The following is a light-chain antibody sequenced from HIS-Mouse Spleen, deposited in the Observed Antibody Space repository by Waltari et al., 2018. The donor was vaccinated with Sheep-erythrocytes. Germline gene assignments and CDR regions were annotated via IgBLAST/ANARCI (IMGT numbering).Light chain of an antibody. V-gene: IGLV2-23*01. J-gene: IGLJ3*02. Sequence: QSALTQPRSVSGSPGQSVTISCTGTSSDVGSYNLVSWYQQHPGKAPKLMIYEGSKRPSGVSNRFSGSKSGNTASLTSSGLQAEDEADYYCCSYAGSSTPWVFGGGTKLTVL. CDR2: EGS. CDR1: SSDVGSYNL. CDR3: CSYAGSSTPWV.